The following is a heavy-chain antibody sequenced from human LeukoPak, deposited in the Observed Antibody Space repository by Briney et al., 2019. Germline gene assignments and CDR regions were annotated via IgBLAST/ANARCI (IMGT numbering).Heavy chain of an antibody. V-gene: IGHV1-2*06. CDR1: GYTFTGYY. J-gene: IGHJ4*02. Sequence: ASVKVSCKASGYTFTGYYMHWVRQAPGQGLEWMGRINPNSGGTNYAQKFQGRVTMTRDTSISTAHMELSRLRSDDTAVYYCAGEPLYSSSCFDYWGQGTLVTVSS. D-gene: IGHD6-13*01. CDR3: AGEPLYSSSCFDY. CDR2: INPNSGGT.